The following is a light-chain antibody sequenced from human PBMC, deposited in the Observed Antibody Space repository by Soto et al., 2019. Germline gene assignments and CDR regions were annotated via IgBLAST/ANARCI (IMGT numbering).Light chain of an antibody. V-gene: IGLV2-14*03. J-gene: IGLJ1*01. CDR1: SRDVGAYNY. CDR2: DVN. Sequence: QSALTQPASVSGSPGQSITISCTGSSRDVGAYNYVSWYQQHPASAPKLIIFDVNNRPSGVSNRFSGSKSGNTASLTISGLQAEDEADYYCLSYTSSSSLYVFGSGTKLTVL. CDR3: LSYTSSSSLYV.